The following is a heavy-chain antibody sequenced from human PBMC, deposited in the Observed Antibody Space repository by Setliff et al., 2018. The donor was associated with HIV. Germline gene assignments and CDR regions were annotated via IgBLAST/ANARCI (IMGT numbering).Heavy chain of an antibody. V-gene: IGHV1-69*10. CDR1: GGSFNGQA. CDR3: ARGGTYVERLFPPSYYMDL. D-gene: IGHD3-16*01. Sequence: SVTVSCKASGGSFNGQALNWVRQAPGQGLQWMGGYIPTLHIKRYAEDIQRARVTISADTSTGAIYLDLRGLRVDDTAVYYCARGGTYVERLFPPSYYMDLWGSGTSVTVSS. J-gene: IGHJ6*03. CDR2: YIPTLHIK.